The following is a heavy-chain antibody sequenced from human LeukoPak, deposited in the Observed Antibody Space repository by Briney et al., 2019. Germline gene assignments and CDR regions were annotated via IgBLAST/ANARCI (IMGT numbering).Heavy chain of an antibody. D-gene: IGHD6-13*01. J-gene: IGHJ4*02. CDR2: IKQDGSEK. V-gene: IGHV3-7*01. CDR3: ARTLNSSSWYASLGY. CDR1: GFTFSSYW. Sequence: GGSLRLSCAASGFTFSSYWVSWVRQAPGKGLEWVANIKQDGSEKYYVDSVKGRFTISRDNSKNTLYLQMNSLRAEDTAVYCCARTLNSSSWYASLGYWGQGTLVTVSS.